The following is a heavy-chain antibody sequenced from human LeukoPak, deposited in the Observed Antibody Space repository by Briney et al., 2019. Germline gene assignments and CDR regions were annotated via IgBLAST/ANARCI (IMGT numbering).Heavy chain of an antibody. Sequence: GASVKVSCKASGGTFSNFGISWLRQAPGRGPEWMGGIIPMFGTATYGQKFQGRVTITADESTAYMELTSLRSEDTAVYYCARDSEGDGDYVSYFDYWGQGTLVIVSS. J-gene: IGHJ4*02. CDR3: ARDSEGDGDYVSYFDY. D-gene: IGHD4-17*01. V-gene: IGHV1-69*13. CDR1: GGTFSNFG. CDR2: IIPMFGTA.